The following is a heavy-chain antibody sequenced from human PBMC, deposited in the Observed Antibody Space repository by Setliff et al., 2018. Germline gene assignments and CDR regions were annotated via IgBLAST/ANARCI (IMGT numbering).Heavy chain of an antibody. V-gene: IGHV5-51*01. D-gene: IGHD3-22*01. CDR1: GYSFTSYW. CDR3: ARYDSSGYHYYYGMDV. CDR2: IYPGDSDT. J-gene: IGHJ6*02. Sequence: GESLKISCKGSGYSFTSYWIGWVRQMPGKGLEWKGIIYPGDSDTRYSPSFQGQVTISADKSISTAYLQWSSLKASDTAMYYCARYDSSGYHYYYGMDVWGQGTTVTVSS.